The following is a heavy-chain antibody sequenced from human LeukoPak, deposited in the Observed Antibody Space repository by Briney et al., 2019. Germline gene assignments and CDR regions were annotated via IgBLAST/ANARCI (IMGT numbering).Heavy chain of an antibody. CDR1: GFTFSSYE. CDR2: FSSSGSTI. Sequence: EGPSRPSCVASGFTFSSYEMSCGRQAPGKGVGGVSTFSSSGSTIYYADSVKGRFTISRDNAKNSLYLQMNSLRAEDTAVYYCAREKDYYDSSGFDYWGQGTLVTVSS. CDR3: AREKDYYDSSGFDY. J-gene: IGHJ4*02. D-gene: IGHD3-22*01. V-gene: IGHV3-48*03.